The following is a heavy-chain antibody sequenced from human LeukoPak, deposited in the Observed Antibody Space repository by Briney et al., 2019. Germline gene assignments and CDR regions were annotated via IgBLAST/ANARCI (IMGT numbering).Heavy chain of an antibody. V-gene: IGHV3-30*03. CDR2: ISCDGSNK. Sequence: GGSLRLSCAASGFTFSSYGMHWVRQAPGKGLEWVAVISCDGSNKYYADSVKGRFTISRDNSKNTLYLQMNSLRAEDTAVYYCQLYYYGSGSYYNPDAFDIWGQGTMVTVSS. D-gene: IGHD3-10*01. CDR3: QLYYYGSGSYYNPDAFDI. J-gene: IGHJ3*02. CDR1: GFTFSSYG.